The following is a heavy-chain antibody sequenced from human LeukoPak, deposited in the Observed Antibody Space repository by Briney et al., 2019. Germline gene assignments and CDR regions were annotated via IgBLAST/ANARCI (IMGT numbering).Heavy chain of an antibody. CDR3: ARQGGSYWDWFDP. V-gene: IGHV4-38-2*01. D-gene: IGHD2-15*01. CDR1: GYSISSGYY. CDR2: IYHSGNT. Sequence: SETLSLTCAVSGYSISSGYYWGWVRQPPGEGLDWIGSIYHSGNTYYNLSLKSRVTISVDTSKNQFSLKLSSVTAADTAVYYCARQGGSYWDWFDPWGQGTLVTVSS. J-gene: IGHJ5*02.